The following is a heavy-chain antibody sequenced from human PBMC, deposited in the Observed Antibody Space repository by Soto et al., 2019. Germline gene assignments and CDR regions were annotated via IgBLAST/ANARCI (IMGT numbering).Heavy chain of an antibody. Sequence: PSETLSLTCTVSGGSISSCGYYWSWIRQHPGKGLEWIGYIYYSGSTYYNPSLKSRVTISVDTSKNQFSLKLSSVTAADTAVYYCARAAMGGSSWPFDYWGQGTLVTVSS. CDR2: IYYSGST. J-gene: IGHJ4*02. CDR3: ARAAMGGSSWPFDY. CDR1: GGSISSCGYY. D-gene: IGHD6-13*01. V-gene: IGHV4-31*03.